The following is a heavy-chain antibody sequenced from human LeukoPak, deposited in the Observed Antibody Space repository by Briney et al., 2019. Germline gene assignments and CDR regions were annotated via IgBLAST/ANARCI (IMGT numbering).Heavy chain of an antibody. V-gene: IGHV6-1*01. Sequence: SQTLSLTCAISGDSVSRNGAAWNWIRQSPSRGLEWLGRTYYTSKWYNDYAVSVKSRITINPDASKNQFSLQLNSVTPEDTAVYYCARGRYYYYAMDVWGQGTTVTVSS. J-gene: IGHJ6*02. CDR2: TYYTSKWYN. CDR1: GDSVSRNGAA. CDR3: ARGRYYYYAMDV.